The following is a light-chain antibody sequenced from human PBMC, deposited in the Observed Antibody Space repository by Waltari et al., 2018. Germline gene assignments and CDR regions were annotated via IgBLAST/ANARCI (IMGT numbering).Light chain of an antibody. CDR1: SSGVGSYNL. CDR2: EDN. CDR3: FSYAGSNIYV. Sequence: QSALTQSASVSGSPGQSITISCAGTSSGVGSYNLVPWYQQHPGRAPKLIIYEDNKRPSGVSSRFSGSKSGNTASLTISGLQTEDEAEYYCFSYAGSNIYVFASGTKVTVL. J-gene: IGLJ1*01. V-gene: IGLV2-23*01.